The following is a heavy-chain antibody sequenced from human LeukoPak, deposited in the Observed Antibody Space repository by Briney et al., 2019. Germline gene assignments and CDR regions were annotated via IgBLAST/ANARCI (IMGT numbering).Heavy chain of an antibody. CDR3: ARGVIVVVPAAIPKNYGMDV. D-gene: IGHD2-2*01. CDR1: GFTFSNYY. CDR2: FSSSGSHI. Sequence: GGSLRLSCAPSGFTFSNYYMSWIRQAPGEGVEWVSYFSSSGSHIYYADSVKGPFTISRDNAKNSLYLQMNSLRAEDAAVYCCARGVIVVVPAAIPKNYGMDVWGQGTTVTVSS. V-gene: IGHV3-11*01. J-gene: IGHJ6*02.